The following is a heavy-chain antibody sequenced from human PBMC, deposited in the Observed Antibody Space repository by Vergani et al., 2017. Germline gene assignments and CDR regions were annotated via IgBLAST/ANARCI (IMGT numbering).Heavy chain of an antibody. J-gene: IGHJ4*02. D-gene: IGHD5-24*01. CDR3: AVLDGYNQGYFDY. V-gene: IGHV3-48*03. CDR2: ISSSGSTI. Sequence: EVQLVESGGGLVQPGGSLRLSCAASGFTFSSYEMNWVRQAPGKGLEWVSYISSSGSTIYYADSVKGRFTISRDNAKNSLYLQMNSLRAEDTAVYYCAVLDGYNQGYFDYWGQGTLVTVSS. CDR1: GFTFSSYE.